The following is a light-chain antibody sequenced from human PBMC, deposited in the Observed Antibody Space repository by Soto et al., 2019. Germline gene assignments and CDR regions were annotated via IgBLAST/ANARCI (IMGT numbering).Light chain of an antibody. J-gene: IGKJ1*01. CDR3: QQTSAFPRT. CDR2: DAS. V-gene: IGKV1-5*01. Sequence: DIQVTQSPSTLSASVGDRVTITCGASQSIGTWLAWYQQKPGKAPKLLIFDASTLHRGVPLRFSGGGAGTEFTLTISSLQPEDFATYYCQQTSAFPRTFGQGTKVDIK. CDR1: QSIGTW.